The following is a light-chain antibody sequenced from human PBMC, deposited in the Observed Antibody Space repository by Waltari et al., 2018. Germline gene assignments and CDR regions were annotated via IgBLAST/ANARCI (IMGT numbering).Light chain of an antibody. V-gene: IGKV1-33*01. CDR3: QQYDNLPLT. J-gene: IGKJ4*01. CDR1: QDINNY. CDR2: HTA. Sequence: DIQMTQSPSSLSAAVGDSVTITCQASQDINNYLNLYQQKPGKAPKLLIYHTANLETGVPSRFSGSGSGTDFTFTISSLQPEDVAIYYCQQYDNLPLTFGGGTKVEIK.